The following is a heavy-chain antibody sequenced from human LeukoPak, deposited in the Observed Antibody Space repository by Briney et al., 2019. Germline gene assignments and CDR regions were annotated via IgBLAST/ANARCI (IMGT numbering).Heavy chain of an antibody. J-gene: IGHJ5*02. V-gene: IGHV3-66*01. CDR2: ISSGGST. D-gene: IGHD5-18*01. Sequence: GGSLRLSCAASGFTVSSNYMSWVRQAPGKGLEWVSVISSGGSTYYADSVKGRFTISRDNSKNTLYLQMNSLRAEDTAVYYCARGYGDNYGYSYNWFDPWGQGTLVTVSS. CDR1: GFTVSSNY. CDR3: ARGYGDNYGYSYNWFDP.